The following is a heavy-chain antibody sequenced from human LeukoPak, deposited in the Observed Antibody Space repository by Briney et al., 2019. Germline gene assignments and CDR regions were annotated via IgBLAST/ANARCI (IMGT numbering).Heavy chain of an antibody. V-gene: IGHV4-59*01. Sequence: GSLRLSCAASGFTFSSYWMSWIRQPPGKGLEWIGYIYCSGSTNYNPSLKSRVTISVDTSKNQFSLKLSSVTAADTAVYYCARESVFGGGYSYGYFISYMDVWGKGTTVTVSS. CDR3: ARESVFGGGYSYGYFISYMDV. CDR1: GFTFSSYW. D-gene: IGHD5-18*01. CDR2: IYCSGST. J-gene: IGHJ6*03.